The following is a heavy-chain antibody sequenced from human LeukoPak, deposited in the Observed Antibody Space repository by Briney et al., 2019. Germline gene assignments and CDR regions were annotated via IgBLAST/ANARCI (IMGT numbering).Heavy chain of an antibody. J-gene: IGHJ4*02. D-gene: IGHD6-19*01. CDR3: ASGDYSSGWYLDY. V-gene: IGHV3-66*01. Sequence: GGSLRLSCAASGFSVSNYYMSWVRQPPGKGLEWVSVMYTGGGRYYGDSVKGRFTISRDNSKNTLYLQMNSLRAEDTAVYYCASGDYSSGWYLDYWGQGTLVTVSS. CDR2: MYTGGGR. CDR1: GFSVSNYY.